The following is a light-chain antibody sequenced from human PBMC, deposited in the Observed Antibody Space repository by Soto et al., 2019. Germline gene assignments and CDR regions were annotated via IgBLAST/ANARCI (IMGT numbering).Light chain of an antibody. CDR1: QSVSSY. V-gene: IGKV3-11*01. CDR3: QQYNSWLTLT. J-gene: IGKJ4*01. Sequence: EIVLTQSPATLSLPPGEGATLSGRASQSVSSYLAWYQQKPGQAPRLIIYDASNRATGIPARFSGSVSGTEFTLTISSLQSEDFAVYYGQQYNSWLTLTFGGGTKVDIK. CDR2: DAS.